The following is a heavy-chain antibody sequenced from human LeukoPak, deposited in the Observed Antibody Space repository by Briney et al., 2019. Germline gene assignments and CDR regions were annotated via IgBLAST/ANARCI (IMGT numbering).Heavy chain of an antibody. V-gene: IGHV1-8*01. CDR1: GYTFTSYD. D-gene: IGHD6-19*01. CDR2: MNPNSGNT. Sequence: ASVKVSCKASGYTFTSYDINWVRQATGQGLEWMGWMNPNSGNTGYAQKFQGRVTVTRNTSISTAYMELSSLRSEDTAVYYCARGGSGWYYYYYGMDVWGQGTTVTVSS. J-gene: IGHJ6*02. CDR3: ARGGSGWYYYYYGMDV.